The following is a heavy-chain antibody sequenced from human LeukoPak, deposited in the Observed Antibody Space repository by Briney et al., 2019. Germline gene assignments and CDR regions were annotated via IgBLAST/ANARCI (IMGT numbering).Heavy chain of an antibody. Sequence: SETLSLTCAVYGGSFSGYYWSWIRQPPGKGLEWIGEINHSGSTSYNPSLKSRVTISVDTSKNQFSLKLSSVTAADTAVYYCARLRGEDIVVVPAATYWRTFDYWGQGTLVTVSS. J-gene: IGHJ4*02. D-gene: IGHD2-2*01. V-gene: IGHV4-34*01. CDR2: INHSGST. CDR1: GGSFSGYY. CDR3: ARLRGEDIVVVPAATYWRTFDY.